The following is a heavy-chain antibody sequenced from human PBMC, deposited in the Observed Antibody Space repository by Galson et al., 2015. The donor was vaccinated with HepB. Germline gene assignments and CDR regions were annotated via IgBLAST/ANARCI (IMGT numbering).Heavy chain of an antibody. CDR3: ASAGLYCSSTSCPDDLYGMDV. CDR2: INSDGSST. CDR1: GFTFSSYW. Sequence: SLRLSCAASGFTFSSYWMHWVRQAPGKGLVWVSRINSDGSSTSYADSVKGRFTISRDNAKNTLYLQMNSLRAEDTAVYYCASAGLYCSSTSCPDDLYGMDVWGQGTTVTVSS. D-gene: IGHD2-2*01. V-gene: IGHV3-74*01. J-gene: IGHJ6*02.